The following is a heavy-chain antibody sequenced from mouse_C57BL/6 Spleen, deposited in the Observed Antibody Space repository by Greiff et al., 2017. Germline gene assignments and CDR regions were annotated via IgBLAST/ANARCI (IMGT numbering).Heavy chain of an antibody. CDR2: ISNGGGST. J-gene: IGHJ2*01. Sequence: EVMLVESGGGLVQPGGSLKLSCAASGFTFSDYYMYWVRQTPEKRLEWVEYISNGGGSTYYPDTVKGRFTISRDNAKNTLYLQMSRLKSEDSAMYYYARHDSSGYFDYWGQGTTLTVSS. D-gene: IGHD3-2*02. CDR3: ARHDSSGYFDY. CDR1: GFTFSDYY. V-gene: IGHV5-12*01.